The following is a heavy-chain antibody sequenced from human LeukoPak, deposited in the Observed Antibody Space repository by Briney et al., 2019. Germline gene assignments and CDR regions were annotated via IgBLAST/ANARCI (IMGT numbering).Heavy chain of an antibody. J-gene: IGHJ4*02. Sequence: GGSLRLSCAASGFTFSSYGMHWVRQAPGKGLEWVAFIRYDGSNKYYADSVKGRFTISRDNSKNTLYLQMNSLRAEDTAVYYCAKDAQVLMVYAIPPDYWGQGTLVTVSS. V-gene: IGHV3-30*02. CDR3: AKDAQVLMVYAIPPDY. CDR2: IRYDGSNK. CDR1: GFTFSSYG. D-gene: IGHD2-8*01.